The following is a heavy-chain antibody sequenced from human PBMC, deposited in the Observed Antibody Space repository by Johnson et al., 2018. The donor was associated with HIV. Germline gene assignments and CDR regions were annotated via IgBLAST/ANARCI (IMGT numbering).Heavy chain of an antibody. CDR2: ISYDGSNK. CDR1: GFTFSSYA. J-gene: IGHJ3*02. V-gene: IGHV3-30-3*01. D-gene: IGHD6-19*01. CDR3: ARDNGAVAGPEGAFDI. Sequence: MQLVESGRGVVQPGRSLRLSCAASGFTFSSYAMHWVRQAPGKGLEWVAVISYDGSNKYYADSVKGRFTISRDNSKNTLYLQMNSLRAEDTAVYYCARDNGAVAGPEGAFDIWGQGTMVTVSS.